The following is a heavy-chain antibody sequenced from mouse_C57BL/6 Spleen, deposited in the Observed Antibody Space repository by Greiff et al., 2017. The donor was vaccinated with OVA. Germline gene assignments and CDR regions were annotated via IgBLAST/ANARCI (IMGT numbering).Heavy chain of an antibody. CDR1: GYSFTSYW. J-gene: IGHJ2*01. CDR3: SRSGGNYVFDY. Sequence: VQLQQPGTELVKPGASVKLSCKASGYSFTSYWMHWVKQRPGQGLEWIGNIIPSNGGTNYNEKFKSKATLTVDKSSSTAYMQLSSLTSEDSAVYYCSRSGGNYVFDYWGQGTTLTVSS. D-gene: IGHD2-1*01. V-gene: IGHV1-53*01. CDR2: IIPSNGGT.